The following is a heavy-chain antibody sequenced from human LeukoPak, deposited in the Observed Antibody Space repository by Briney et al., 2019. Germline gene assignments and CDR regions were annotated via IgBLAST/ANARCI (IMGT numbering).Heavy chain of an antibody. CDR2: INHSGST. V-gene: IGHV4-34*01. J-gene: IGHJ4*02. CDR1: GGSFSGDY. D-gene: IGHD3-22*01. Sequence: AETLSLTCAVYGGSFSGDYWSWIRQPPGKGLEWIGEINHSGSTNYNPSLKSRVTISVDTSKNQFSLKLSSVTAADTAVYYCARDRYYYDSSGSRIFDYWGQGTLVTVSS. CDR3: ARDRYYYDSSGSRIFDY.